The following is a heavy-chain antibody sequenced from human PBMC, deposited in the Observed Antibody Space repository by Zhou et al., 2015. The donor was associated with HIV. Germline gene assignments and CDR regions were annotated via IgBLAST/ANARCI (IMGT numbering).Heavy chain of an antibody. V-gene: IGHV1-18*01. D-gene: IGHD3-22*01. CDR3: TRSSGNYDYAFDI. J-gene: IGHJ3*02. CDR1: GDSFTSYS. CDR2: ISTYNGNT. Sequence: QVQLVQSGVEVKQPGASVKVSCKASGDSFTSYSITWVRQAPGLRLEWMGWISTYNGNTHYAQKLQGRVTMTTDTSTSTAYMELRSLRSDDTAVYYCTRSSGNYDYAFDIWGQGTKVIVAS.